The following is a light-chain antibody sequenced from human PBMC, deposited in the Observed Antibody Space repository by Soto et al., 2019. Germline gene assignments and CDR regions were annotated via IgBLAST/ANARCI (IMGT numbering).Light chain of an antibody. CDR3: AAWDDSLNGRV. CDR2: SNN. CDR1: SSNIGSNT. Sequence: QSALTQPPSASGTPGQRVTISCSGSSSNIGSNTVNWYQQLPGTAPKLLIYSNNQRPSGVPDRFSGSKSGTSASLAFSGLQSEEEADYYCAAWDDSLNGRVFGTGSKVTVL. J-gene: IGLJ1*01. V-gene: IGLV1-44*01.